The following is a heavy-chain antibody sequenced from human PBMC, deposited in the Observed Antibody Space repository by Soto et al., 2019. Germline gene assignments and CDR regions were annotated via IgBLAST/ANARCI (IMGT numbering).Heavy chain of an antibody. V-gene: IGHV1-69*01. J-gene: IGHJ3*02. CDR1: GGTFSSYA. CDR3: ARSRVTYYYDRSAFDI. Sequence: QVQLVQSGAEVKKPGSSVKVSWKASGGTFSSYAISWVRQAPGQGLEWMGGIIPIFATANYAQKFQGRVTITADESTSTAYMELSSLRSEDTAVYYCARSRVTYYYDRSAFDIWGQGTMVTVSS. CDR2: IIPIFATA. D-gene: IGHD3-22*01.